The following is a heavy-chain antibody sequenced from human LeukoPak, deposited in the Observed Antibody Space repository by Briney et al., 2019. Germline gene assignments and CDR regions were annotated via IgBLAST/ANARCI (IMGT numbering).Heavy chain of an antibody. V-gene: IGHV3-21*01. Sequence: PGGSLRLSCVASGFTFSSYSMNWVRQAPGKGLEWVSSISSSSSYIYYADSVKGRFTISRDNAKNSLYLQMNSLRAEDTAVYYCARGKLSSRSYYDSSHLTTAFDYWGQGTLVTVSS. CDR1: GFTFSSYS. CDR3: ARGKLSSRSYYDSSHLTTAFDY. J-gene: IGHJ4*02. CDR2: ISSSSSYI. D-gene: IGHD3-22*01.